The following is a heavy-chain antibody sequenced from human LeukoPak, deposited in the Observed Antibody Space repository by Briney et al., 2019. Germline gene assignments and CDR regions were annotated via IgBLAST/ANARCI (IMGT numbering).Heavy chain of an antibody. CDR2: ISASGGST. CDR3: ATHSSVLDY. CDR1: GFTFSSYA. Sequence: GGSLRLSCAASGFTFSSYAMSWVRQAPGKGLEWVSAISASGGSTYYADSVKGRFTISRDNSKNTLHMQMNSLRAEDTAVYYCATHSSVLDYWGQGTLVTVSS. J-gene: IGHJ4*02. D-gene: IGHD6-25*01. V-gene: IGHV3-23*01.